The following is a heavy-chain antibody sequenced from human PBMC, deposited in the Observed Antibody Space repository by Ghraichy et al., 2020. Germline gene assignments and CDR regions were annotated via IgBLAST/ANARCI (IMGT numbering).Heavy chain of an antibody. J-gene: IGHJ4*02. CDR3: ARDRDDNWGTYRYTCDN. CDR1: GFTFSSYS. Sequence: GSLRLSCAASGFTFSSYSMNWVRQAPGKGLEWVSYIGSNSRTTYYADSVKGRFTISRDNAKNSLYLQMHSLRDEDTAVYYCARDRDDNWGTYRYTCDNWGQGTLVTVSS. V-gene: IGHV3-48*02. D-gene: IGHD3-16*02. CDR2: IGSNSRTT.